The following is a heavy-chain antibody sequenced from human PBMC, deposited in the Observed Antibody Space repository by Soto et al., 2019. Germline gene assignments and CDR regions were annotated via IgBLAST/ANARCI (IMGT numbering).Heavy chain of an antibody. D-gene: IGHD6-13*01. CDR3: ARDFDTSRDDWAYYGIDV. Sequence: EVQLVESGGGLVQPGGSLRISCAASGLIVINNHMTWVRQAPGKGLEWVSIIYRDGTTYYADSVKGRFTISRDSSENTLYLQMNSLRAEDTVVYYFARDFDTSRDDWAYYGIDVWGQGTTVTVSS. CDR2: IYRDGTT. V-gene: IGHV3-66*01. CDR1: GLIVINNH. J-gene: IGHJ6*02.